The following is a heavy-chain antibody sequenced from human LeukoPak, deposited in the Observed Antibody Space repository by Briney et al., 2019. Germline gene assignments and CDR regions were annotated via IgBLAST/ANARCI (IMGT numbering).Heavy chain of an antibody. CDR3: AGGSNGYYYPFGY. J-gene: IGHJ4*02. V-gene: IGHV4-4*07. CDR1: GGSISSNY. D-gene: IGHD3-22*01. Sequence: PSETLSLTCTVSGGSISSNYWSWXXXPAXXXXXXIGRIHSTGSTNYNPXLKSRVSXSLDESKNQFSVKLTSVTAADTAVYYCAGGSNGYYYPFGYWGQGALVTVSS. CDR2: IHSTGST.